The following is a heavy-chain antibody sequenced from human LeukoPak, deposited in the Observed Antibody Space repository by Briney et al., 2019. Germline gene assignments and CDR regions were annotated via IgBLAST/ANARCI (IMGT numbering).Heavy chain of an antibody. CDR3: ATVRDIVVGGGPYYFDY. D-gene: IGHD2-15*01. V-gene: IGHV1-2*02. CDR2: INPHNGDT. Sequence: ASVKVSCKASGYTFIGYYLHWVRQAPGQGLEWMGWINPHNGDTNYAQKFQGRVTMTRDTSITTAYMELSRLKSDDMAVYYCATVRDIVVGGGPYYFDYWGQGTLVTVSS. CDR1: GYTFIGYY. J-gene: IGHJ4*02.